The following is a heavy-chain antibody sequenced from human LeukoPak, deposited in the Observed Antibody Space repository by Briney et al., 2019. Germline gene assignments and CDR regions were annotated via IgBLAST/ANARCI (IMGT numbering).Heavy chain of an antibody. CDR3: AKDRRSRYDSSGGGFDY. V-gene: IGHV3-23*01. D-gene: IGHD3-22*01. CDR1: GFTFSSYA. CDR2: ISGSGGST. J-gene: IGHJ4*02. Sequence: GGSLRLSCAASGFTFSSYAMSWVRQAPGKGLEWVSAISGSGGSTYYADSVKGRFTISRDNSKNKLYLQMNSLRAEDTDVYYCAKDRRSRYDSSGGGFDYWGQGTLVTVSS.